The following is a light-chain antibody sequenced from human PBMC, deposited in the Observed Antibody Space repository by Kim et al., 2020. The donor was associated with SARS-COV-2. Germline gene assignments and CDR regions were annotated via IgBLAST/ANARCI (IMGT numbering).Light chain of an antibody. CDR3: QVGDTNTVL. Sequence: SYELTQPRSVSVALGQTARLTCVGNKIGSKSVHWYQQKPGQAPVLLIYRDASRPSGIPERFSGSNSGNTATLTISRAQAGDEADYYCQVGDTNTVLFGGGTGLTFL. CDR1: KIGSKS. V-gene: IGLV3-9*01. CDR2: RDA. J-gene: IGLJ2*01.